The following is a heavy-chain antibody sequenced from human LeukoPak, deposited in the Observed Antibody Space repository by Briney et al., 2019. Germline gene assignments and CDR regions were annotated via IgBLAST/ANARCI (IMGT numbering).Heavy chain of an antibody. Sequence: SETLSLTCTVSGGSISSYYWSWIRQPPGKGLEWIGYIYYSGSTNYNPSLKSRVTISVDTSKNQFSLKLSSVTAADTAVYYCASAINSPDAFDIWGQGTMVTVSS. J-gene: IGHJ3*02. CDR2: IYYSGST. CDR1: GGSISSYY. D-gene: IGHD2-2*02. V-gene: IGHV4-59*08. CDR3: ASAINSPDAFDI.